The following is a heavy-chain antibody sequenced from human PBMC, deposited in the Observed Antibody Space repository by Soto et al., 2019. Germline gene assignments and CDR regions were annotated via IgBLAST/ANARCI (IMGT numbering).Heavy chain of an antibody. V-gene: IGHV3-30-3*01. CDR2: ISYDGSNK. CDR3: PRGYLTNGTTISAVINTTNSLDT. CDR1: ACTCISYA. J-gene: IGHJ5*01. D-gene: IGHD3-3*01. Sequence: PGWCXRLCGASGACTCISYAIHLFRHAPGKGLELVAVISYDGSNKYYADSVKGRFTISRDNSKNTLYLQMNSLTAEDTAVYYCPRGYLTNGTTISAVINTTNSLDTWGQGTLV.